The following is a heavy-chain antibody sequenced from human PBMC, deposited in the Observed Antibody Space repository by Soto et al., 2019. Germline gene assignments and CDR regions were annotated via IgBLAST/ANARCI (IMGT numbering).Heavy chain of an antibody. Sequence: SGPTLVNPTQTLTLTCTFSGFSLSTSGMCVSWIRQPPGKALEWLALIDWDDDKYYSTSLKTRLTISKDTSKNQVVLTMTNMDPVDTATYYCARGYYYGSGSYLYFQHWGQGTLVTVSS. J-gene: IGHJ1*01. CDR1: GFSLSTSGMC. CDR2: IDWDDDK. CDR3: ARGYYYGSGSYLYFQH. D-gene: IGHD3-10*01. V-gene: IGHV2-70*01.